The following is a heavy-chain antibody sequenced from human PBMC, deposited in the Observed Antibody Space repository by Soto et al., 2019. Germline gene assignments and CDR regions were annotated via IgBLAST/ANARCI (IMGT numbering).Heavy chain of an antibody. Sequence: ASVKVSCKASGYTFTGYYMHWVRQAPGQGLEWMGWISAYNGNTNYAQKLQGRVTMTTDTSTSTAYMELRSLRSDDTAVYYCARDLTGTTSGIGYWGQGTLVTVSS. CDR3: ARDLTGTTSGIGY. V-gene: IGHV1-18*04. J-gene: IGHJ4*02. CDR2: ISAYNGNT. D-gene: IGHD1-7*01. CDR1: GYTFTGYY.